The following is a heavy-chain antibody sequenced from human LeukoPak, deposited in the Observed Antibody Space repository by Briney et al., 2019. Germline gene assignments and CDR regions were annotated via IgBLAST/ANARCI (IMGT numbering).Heavy chain of an antibody. V-gene: IGHV3-9*01. J-gene: IGHJ6*02. CDR1: GFTFDDYA. D-gene: IGHD2-2*01. Sequence: GGSLRLSCAASGFTFDDYAMHWVRQGPGRGLEWVSGISWNSGSIGYADSVKGRFTISRDNAKNSLYLQMNSLRAGDTAVYYCARERKVVPAAKGYYYYGMDVWGQGTTVTVSS. CDR2: ISWNSGSI. CDR3: ARERKVVPAAKGYYYYGMDV.